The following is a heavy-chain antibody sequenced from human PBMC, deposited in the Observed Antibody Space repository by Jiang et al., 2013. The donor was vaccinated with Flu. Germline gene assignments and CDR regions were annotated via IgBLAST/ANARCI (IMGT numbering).Heavy chain of an antibody. CDR1: GFSFSGYS. CDR2: IWYDGSRN. D-gene: IGHD3-10*01. J-gene: IGHJ4*02. Sequence: VQLLESGGGVVQPERSMRLSCAASGFSFSGYSMHWVRQAPGKGLEWVAVIWYDGSRNYYADSVKGRFTISRDSSKKMLFLQMNSLRVEDTAVYYCARDGNYGQFDYWGQGTLVTVSS. CDR3: ARDGNYGQFDY. V-gene: IGHV3-33*01.